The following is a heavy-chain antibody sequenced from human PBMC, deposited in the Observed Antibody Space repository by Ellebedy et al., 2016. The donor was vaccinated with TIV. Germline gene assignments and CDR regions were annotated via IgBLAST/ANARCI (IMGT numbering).Heavy chain of an antibody. CDR1: GGSITTYF. Sequence: MPGGSLRLSCSVSGGSITTYFWTWIRQPPGKGLEWIGYIYDSGHTNYNPSLKSRFTISMDTSKNQFSLQLTSVTAADTAVYFCARQLRWSAPLNYWGPGALVTVSS. V-gene: IGHV4-59*08. CDR3: ARQLRWSAPLNY. D-gene: IGHD4-23*01. J-gene: IGHJ4*02. CDR2: IYDSGHT.